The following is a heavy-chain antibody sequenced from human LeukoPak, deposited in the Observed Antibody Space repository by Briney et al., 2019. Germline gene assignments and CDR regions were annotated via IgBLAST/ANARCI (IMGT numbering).Heavy chain of an antibody. CDR1: GYTLTELS. D-gene: IGHD3-9*01. J-gene: IGHJ4*02. CDR2: LDPEDGET. Sequence: GASVKVSCKVSGYTLTELSMHWVRQAPGKGLEWMGGLDPEDGETIYAQKFQGRVTMTEDTSTDTAYMELSSLRSEDTAVYYCATAILTGYFPRAYFDYWGQGTLVTVSS. V-gene: IGHV1-24*01. CDR3: ATAILTGYFPRAYFDY.